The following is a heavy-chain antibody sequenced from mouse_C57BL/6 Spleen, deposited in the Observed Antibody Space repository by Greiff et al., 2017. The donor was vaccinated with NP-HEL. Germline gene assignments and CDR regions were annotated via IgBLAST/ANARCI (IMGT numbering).Heavy chain of an antibody. CDR2: IRNKANGYTT. V-gene: IGHV7-3*01. Sequence: EVQLQESGGGLVQPGGSLSLSCAASGFTFTDYYMSWVRQPPGKALEWLGFIRNKANGYTTEYSASVKGRFTISRDNSQSILYLQMNALRAEDSATYYCARYRYYGRSGWYFDVWGTGTTVTVSS. CDR1: GFTFTDYY. J-gene: IGHJ1*03. D-gene: IGHD1-1*01. CDR3: ARYRYYGRSGWYFDV.